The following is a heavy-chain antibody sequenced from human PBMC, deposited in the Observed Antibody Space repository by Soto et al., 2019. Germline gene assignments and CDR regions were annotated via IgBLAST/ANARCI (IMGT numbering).Heavy chain of an antibody. Sequence: PGESLKISCKGSGYSFTSYWIGWVREMPGKGLEWIGIIYPGDSDTRYSPSFQGQVTISADKSISTAYLQWSSLKASDTAMYYCARGVVVVPAATGSWFDPWGQGTLVTVSS. J-gene: IGHJ5*02. V-gene: IGHV5-51*01. D-gene: IGHD2-2*01. CDR3: ARGVVVVPAATGSWFDP. CDR1: GYSFTSYW. CDR2: IYPGDSDT.